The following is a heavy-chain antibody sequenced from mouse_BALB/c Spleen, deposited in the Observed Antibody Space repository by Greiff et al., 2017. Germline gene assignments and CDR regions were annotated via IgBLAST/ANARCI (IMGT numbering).Heavy chain of an antibody. Sequence: EVKLMESGGGLVKPGGSLKLSCAASGFTFSSYAMSWVRQTPEKRLEWVATISSGGSYTYYPDSVKGRFTISRDNAKNTLYLQMSSLRSEDTAMYYCARHPLLSYFDYWGQGTTLTVSS. CDR3: ARHPLLSYFDY. V-gene: IGHV5-9-3*01. CDR1: GFTFSSYA. D-gene: IGHD2-12*01. CDR2: ISSGGSYT. J-gene: IGHJ2*01.